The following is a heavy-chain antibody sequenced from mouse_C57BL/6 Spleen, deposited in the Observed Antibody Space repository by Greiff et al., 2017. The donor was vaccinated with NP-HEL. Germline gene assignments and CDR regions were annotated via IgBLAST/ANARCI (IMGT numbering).Heavy chain of an antibody. D-gene: IGHD1-1*01. CDR2: IYPRDGST. J-gene: IGHJ2*01. CDR1: GYTFTDHT. Sequence: QVQLQHSDAELVKPGASVKISCKVSGYTFTDHTIHWMKQRPEQGLEWIGYIYPRDGSTKYNEKFKGKATLTADKSSSTAYMQLNSLTSEDSAVYFCARGGFITTVVAEDFDYWGQGTTLTVSS. CDR3: ARGGFITTVVAEDFDY. V-gene: IGHV1-78*01.